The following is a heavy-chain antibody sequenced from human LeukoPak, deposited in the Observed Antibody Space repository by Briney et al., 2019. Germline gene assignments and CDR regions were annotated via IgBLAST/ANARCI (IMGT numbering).Heavy chain of an antibody. CDR2: MIPIFDTT. D-gene: IGHD5-24*01. CDR1: GGTFSSYA. CDR3: ARSGDDYTYYFDY. V-gene: IGHV1-69*06. J-gene: IGHJ4*02. Sequence: SVKVSCKASGGTFSSYAISWVRQAPGQGLEWMGRMIPIFDTTNYAQKFQGRGTITADKSMSTAYMELSSLRSEDTALYYCARSGDDYTYYFDYWGQGTLVTVSS.